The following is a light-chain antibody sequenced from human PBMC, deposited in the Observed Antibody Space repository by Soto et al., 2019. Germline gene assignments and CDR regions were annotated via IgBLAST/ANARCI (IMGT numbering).Light chain of an antibody. Sequence: ENVLTQSPGTLSLSPGERAILSCRASQSVISNFLAWYQQKPGQAPRLLIYGASSRATGIPDRFSGSGSGTDFTLTISRLEPEDFAVYYGQQRSNWPVTFGQGTKVEIK. J-gene: IGKJ1*01. V-gene: IGKV3D-20*02. CDR2: GAS. CDR1: QSVISNF. CDR3: QQRSNWPVT.